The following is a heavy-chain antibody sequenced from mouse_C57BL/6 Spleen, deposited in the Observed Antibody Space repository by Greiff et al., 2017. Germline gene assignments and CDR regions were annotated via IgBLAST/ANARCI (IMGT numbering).Heavy chain of an antibody. V-gene: IGHV1-15*01. CDR3: TRSKDGYSDY. J-gene: IGHJ2*01. D-gene: IGHD2-3*01. Sequence: QVQLQQSGAELVRPGASVTLSCKASGYTFTDYEMHWVKQTPVHGLEWIGAIDPETGGTAYNQKFKGKAILTADKSSSTAYMELRSLTSEDSAVYYCTRSKDGYSDYWGQGTTLTVSS. CDR1: GYTFTDYE. CDR2: IDPETGGT.